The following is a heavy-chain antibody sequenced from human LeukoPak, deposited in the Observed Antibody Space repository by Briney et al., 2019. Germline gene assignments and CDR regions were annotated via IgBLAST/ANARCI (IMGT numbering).Heavy chain of an antibody. Sequence: LSLTCAVYGGSFSGYYWSWIRQPPGKGLEWVSSISNSSSYIYYADSVKGRFTISRDNSKNTLYLQMNSLRAEDTAVYYCARARQWLDGDVDYWGQGTLVTVSS. J-gene: IGHJ4*02. V-gene: IGHV3-11*06. CDR2: ISNSSSYI. CDR3: ARARQWLDGDVDY. CDR1: GGSFSGYY. D-gene: IGHD6-19*01.